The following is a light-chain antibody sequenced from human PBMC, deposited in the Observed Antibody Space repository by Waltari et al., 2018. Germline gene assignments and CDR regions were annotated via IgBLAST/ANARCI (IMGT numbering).Light chain of an antibody. CDR1: QSVNNY. Sequence: EIVLTQSPATLSLSPGERATPSCRASQSVNNYLAWYQQKPGQPPRPLIYDASNRATGTPARFSGSGSGTDFTLTITSLEPEDFAVYYCQQRSSWYTFGQGTKLEIK. CDR3: QQRSSWYT. V-gene: IGKV3-11*01. J-gene: IGKJ2*01. CDR2: DAS.